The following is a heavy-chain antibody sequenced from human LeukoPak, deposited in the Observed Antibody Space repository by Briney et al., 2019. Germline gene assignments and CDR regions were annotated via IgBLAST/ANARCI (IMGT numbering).Heavy chain of an antibody. J-gene: IGHJ5*02. CDR1: GGSMSSSSYY. CDR3: ARHGTSGTNLNWFDP. CDR2: IYYSGST. V-gene: IGHV4-39*07. D-gene: IGHD1-1*01. Sequence: SETLSLTCGVSGGSMSSSSYYWGWIRQPPGKGLEWIGSIYYSGSTYYNPSLKSRVTISVDTSKNQFSLKLSSVTAADTAVYYCARHGTSGTNLNWFDPWGQGTLVTVSS.